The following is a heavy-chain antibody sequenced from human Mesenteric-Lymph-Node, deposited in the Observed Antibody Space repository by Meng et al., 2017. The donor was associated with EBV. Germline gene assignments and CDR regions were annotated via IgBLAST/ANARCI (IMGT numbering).Heavy chain of an antibody. CDR2: IYYSGST. CDR1: GGFVSSGTYY. D-gene: IGHD4-17*01. J-gene: IGHJ4*02. CDR3: ATGLYGDYALAN. V-gene: IGHV4-61*01. Sequence: QVQLQESGPGLVKPSAPRSLTCTVSGGFVSSGTYYWSWIRQPPGKGLEWIGYIYYSGSTNYNPSLKSRVTISVDTSKNQFSLKLSSVTAADTAVYYCATGLYGDYALANWGQGTLVTVSS.